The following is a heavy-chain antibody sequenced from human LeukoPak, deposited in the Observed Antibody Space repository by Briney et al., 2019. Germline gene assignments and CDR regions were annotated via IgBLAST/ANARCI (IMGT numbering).Heavy chain of an antibody. CDR3: AREEGANY. CDR2: INPNSGGT. J-gene: IGHJ4*02. Sequence: ASVKVSCKASEYSFIDYFIYWVRQAPGQGLEWMGRINPNSGGTKYAQKFQGRVTMTRDTSINTAYMELSRLSSDDTAVYYCAREEGANYWGQGTLVTVSS. CDR1: EYSFIDYF. V-gene: IGHV1-2*06. D-gene: IGHD1-26*01.